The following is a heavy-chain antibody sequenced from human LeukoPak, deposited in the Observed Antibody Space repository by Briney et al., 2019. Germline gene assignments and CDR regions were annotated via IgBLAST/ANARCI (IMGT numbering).Heavy chain of an antibody. CDR3: ARLILPAANAVDS. V-gene: IGHV3-11*01. CDR1: GFPFSTYV. Sequence: GGSLRLSCAASGFPFSTYVMSWIRQAPGKGLEWVSYISTTGDRTYYADSVKGQFTISRDNAKNSLYLQMNSLRGEDTAVYYCARLILPAANAVDSWGQGTLVTVSS. D-gene: IGHD2-2*01. CDR2: ISTTGDRT. J-gene: IGHJ4*02.